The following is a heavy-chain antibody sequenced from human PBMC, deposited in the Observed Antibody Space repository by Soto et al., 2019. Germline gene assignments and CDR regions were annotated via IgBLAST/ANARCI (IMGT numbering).Heavy chain of an antibody. V-gene: IGHV4-34*01. CDR2: INQSGST. CDR1: GGSLTGYS. CDR3: ARGLLWSGGGRYCFDN. D-gene: IGHD3-10*01. J-gene: IGHJ4*02. Sequence: QVQLQQWGAGLLKYSETLSVTCGVYGGSLTGYSWSWIRQPPGKGLEWIGKINQSGSTYYKPSLKSRATITGDTSKKQFSLILSSRTAADTAVYYCARGLLWSGGGRYCFDNWGQGTLVIVSS.